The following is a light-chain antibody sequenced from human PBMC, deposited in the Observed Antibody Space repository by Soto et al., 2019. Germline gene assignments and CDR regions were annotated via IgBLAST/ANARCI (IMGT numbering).Light chain of an antibody. J-gene: IGKJ5*01. V-gene: IGKV3-11*01. CDR2: DKS. CDR1: ETIRGL. Sequence: VLRHARSQLLLFPGDCTTLSSRASETIRGLLAWYQQRTGQPPRILIYDKSNRATGIPDRLSGSGSGTDLNLTISGLEPADLGVYYCQXRHNWPSTCGQGTRLEIK. CDR3: QXRHNWPST.